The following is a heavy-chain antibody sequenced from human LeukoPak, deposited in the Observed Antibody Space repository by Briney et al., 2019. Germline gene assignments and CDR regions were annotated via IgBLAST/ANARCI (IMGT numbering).Heavy chain of an antibody. CDR3: ARDLADIVATTDDY. Sequence: PSETLSLTCNVSGGSMSNIYYWGWIRQPPGKGLEWIGSIYYSGSTYYNPSLKSRVTISVDTSKNQFSLKLSSVTAADTAVYYCARDLADIVATTDDYWGQGTLVTVSS. CDR2: IYYSGST. V-gene: IGHV4-39*07. J-gene: IGHJ4*02. CDR1: GGSMSNIYY. D-gene: IGHD5-12*01.